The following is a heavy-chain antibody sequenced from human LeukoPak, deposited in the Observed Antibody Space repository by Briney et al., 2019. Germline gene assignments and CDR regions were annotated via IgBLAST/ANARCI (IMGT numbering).Heavy chain of an antibody. CDR1: GGSISRYY. V-gene: IGHV4-59*01. D-gene: IGHD5-24*01. CDR3: ARERRDGYKFYYDYYMDV. Sequence: SETLSLTCTVSGGSISRYYWSWVRQPPGKGLEWIGYVFDTDSTSYNPSLESRVTISVDTSKNQFSLRLSSVIAADAAVYYCARERRDGYKFYYDYYMDVWGKGTTVTVSS. CDR2: VFDTDST. J-gene: IGHJ6*03.